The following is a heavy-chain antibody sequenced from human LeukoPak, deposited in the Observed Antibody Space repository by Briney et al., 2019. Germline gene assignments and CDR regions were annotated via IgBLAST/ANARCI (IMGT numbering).Heavy chain of an antibody. CDR1: GFTFSSYW. CDR2: IKQDGSEK. Sequence: GGSLRLSCAASGFTFSSYWMSWVRQAPGKGLEWVANIKQDGSEKYYVDSVKGRFTISRDNAKNSLYLQMNSLRAEDTAVYYCTTTSDYGDHKRWGQGTLVTVSS. V-gene: IGHV3-7*01. D-gene: IGHD4-17*01. CDR3: TTTSDYGDHKR. J-gene: IGHJ4*02.